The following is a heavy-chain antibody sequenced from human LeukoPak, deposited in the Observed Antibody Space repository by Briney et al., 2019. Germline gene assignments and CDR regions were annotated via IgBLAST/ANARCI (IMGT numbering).Heavy chain of an antibody. J-gene: IGHJ4*02. V-gene: IGHV1-18*04. CDR3: ARDLEEYSGYDSAAPDY. CDR1: GYTFTSYG. Sequence: ASVTVSFKASGYTFTSYGISWVRQAAGQGLEWMGWISAYNGNKNYAQKPQGRRTITTDTSTSTAYMELRSLRSDDAAVYYCARDLEEYSGYDSAAPDYWGQGTLVTVSS. CDR2: ISAYNGNK. D-gene: IGHD5-12*01.